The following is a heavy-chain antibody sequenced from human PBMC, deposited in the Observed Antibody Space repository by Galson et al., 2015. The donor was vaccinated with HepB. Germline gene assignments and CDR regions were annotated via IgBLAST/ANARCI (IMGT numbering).Heavy chain of an antibody. CDR3: ARGIAARD. V-gene: IGHV3-30-3*01. CDR1: GFTFSSYA. J-gene: IGHJ4*02. Sequence: SLRLSCAASGFTFSSYAMHWVRQAPGKGLEWVAVISYDGSNKYYADSVKGRFTISRDNSKNTLYLQMNSLRAEDTAVYYCARGIAARDWGQGTLVTVSS. D-gene: IGHD6-6*01. CDR2: ISYDGSNK.